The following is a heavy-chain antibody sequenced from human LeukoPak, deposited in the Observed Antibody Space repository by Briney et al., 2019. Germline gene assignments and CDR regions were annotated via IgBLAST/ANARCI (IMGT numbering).Heavy chain of an antibody. V-gene: IGHV4-4*02. CDR1: GGSISSSNW. D-gene: IGHD3-10*01. J-gene: IGHJ5*02. CDR2: IYHSGST. Sequence: PSETLSLTCAVSGGSISSSNWWSWIRQPPGKGLEWIGEIYHSGSTNYNPSLKSRVTISVDKSKTQFSLKLSSVTAADTAVYYCARDGRGSRSSWFDPWGQGTLVIVSS. CDR3: ARDGRGSRSSWFDP.